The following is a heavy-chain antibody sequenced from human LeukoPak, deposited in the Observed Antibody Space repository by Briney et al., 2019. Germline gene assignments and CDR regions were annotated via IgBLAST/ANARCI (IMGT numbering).Heavy chain of an antibody. D-gene: IGHD1-20*01. CDR2: IYYSGST. CDR1: GGSISSYY. CDR3: ARNRRYNWNLGAFDI. Sequence: SETLSLTCTVSGGSISSYYWSWIRQPPGKGLEWIGYIYYSGSTNYNPSHKSRVTISVDTSKNQFSLKLSSVTAADTAVYYCARNRRYNWNLGAFDIWGQGTMVTVSS. V-gene: IGHV4-59*01. J-gene: IGHJ3*02.